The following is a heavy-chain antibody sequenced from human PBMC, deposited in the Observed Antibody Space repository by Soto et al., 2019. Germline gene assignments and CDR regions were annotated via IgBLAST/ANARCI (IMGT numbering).Heavy chain of an antibody. CDR1: GFTFSSYA. V-gene: IGHV3-30-3*01. J-gene: IGHJ4*02. CDR2: ISYDGSNK. Sequence: QPGGSLRLSCAASGFTFSSYAMHWVRQAPGKGLEWVAVISYDGSNKYYADSVKGRFTISRDNSKNTLYLQMNSLRAEDTAVYYCARGHSSGYYFDYWGQGTLVTVSS. D-gene: IGHD3-22*01. CDR3: ARGHSSGYYFDY.